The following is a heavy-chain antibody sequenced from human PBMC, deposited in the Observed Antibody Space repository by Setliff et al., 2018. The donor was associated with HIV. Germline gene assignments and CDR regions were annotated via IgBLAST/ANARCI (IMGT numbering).Heavy chain of an antibody. V-gene: IGHV4-39*01. CDR3: ARHRDPPGTSWIYYYYYMDL. Sequence: SETLSLTCTVSGGSISSSNYYWGWIRQPPGKRLEWLGSIYSSGSPSYNPSLSSRLTISVDTSKNHVSLRLSSVTAADTGVYYCARHRDPPGTSWIYYYYYMDLWGEGTTVTVSS. J-gene: IGHJ6*03. CDR1: GGSISSSNYY. D-gene: IGHD6-13*01. CDR2: IYSSGSP.